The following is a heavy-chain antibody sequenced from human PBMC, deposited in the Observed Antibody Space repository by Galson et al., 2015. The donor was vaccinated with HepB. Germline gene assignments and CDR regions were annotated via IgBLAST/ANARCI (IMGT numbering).Heavy chain of an antibody. J-gene: IGHJ3*02. CDR1: DGSINNYY. Sequence: ETLSLTCTVSDGSINNYYWSWIRQSPGKGLEWIGYVFYSGRTKYNPSLKSRVTISVDTSKNQFSLKLSSVTAADTALYFCARSDSHCGGTSCYADGVDCFDIWGQGTTVTVSS. CDR3: ARSDSHCGGTSCYADGVDCFDI. CDR2: VFYSGRT. V-gene: IGHV4-59*01. D-gene: IGHD2-2*01.